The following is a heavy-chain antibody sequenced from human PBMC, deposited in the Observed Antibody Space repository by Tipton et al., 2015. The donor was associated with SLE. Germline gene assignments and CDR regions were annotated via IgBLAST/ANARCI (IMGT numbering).Heavy chain of an antibody. V-gene: IGHV4-34*01. D-gene: IGHD3-3*01. CDR3: ARAEWLFHFDY. J-gene: IGHJ4*02. Sequence: LRHSCAVYGGSFSGYYWSWIRQPPGKGLEWIGEINHSGSTHYNPSLKSRVTISVDTSKNQCSLKLGSVTAADTAVYYCARAEWLFHFDYWGQGTLVTVSS. CDR1: GGSFSGYY. CDR2: INHSGST.